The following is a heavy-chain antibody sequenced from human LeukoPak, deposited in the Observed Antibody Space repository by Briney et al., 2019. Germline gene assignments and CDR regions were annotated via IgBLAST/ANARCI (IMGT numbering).Heavy chain of an antibody. CDR2: ISPRGGGT. D-gene: IGHD7-27*01. CDR3: GRDLAWGAFDY. Sequence: GGSLRLSCAASGFIFRNYGMNWVRQAPGRGLEWLSGISPRGGGTYYADSVKGRFTISRDDSKNTLSLQMNSLRVEDTAVYYCGRDLAWGAFDYWGQGTLVTVSS. CDR1: GFIFRNYG. J-gene: IGHJ4*02. V-gene: IGHV3-23*01.